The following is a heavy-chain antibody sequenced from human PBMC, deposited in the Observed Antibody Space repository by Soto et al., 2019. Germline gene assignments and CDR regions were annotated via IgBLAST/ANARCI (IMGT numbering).Heavy chain of an antibody. Sequence: QVQLQQWGAGLLKPSETLSLTCAVYGGSFSGYYWSWIRQPPGKGLEWIGEINHSGSTNYNPSLKSRVNISVDTSKNQFSLKLSSVTAADTAVYYCARSAAVAGKGDYWGQGTLVTVSS. J-gene: IGHJ4*02. V-gene: IGHV4-34*01. D-gene: IGHD6-19*01. CDR2: INHSGST. CDR1: GGSFSGYY. CDR3: ARSAAVAGKGDY.